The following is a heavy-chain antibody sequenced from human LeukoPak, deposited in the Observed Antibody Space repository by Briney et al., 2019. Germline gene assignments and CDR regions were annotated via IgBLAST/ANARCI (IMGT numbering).Heavy chain of an antibody. Sequence: PSETLSLTCTVSGGSISSYYWSWIRQPPGKGLEWIGYIYYSGSTNYNPSLKSRVTISVDTSKNQFSLKLSSVTAADTAVYYCARARSNWDYYFDYWGPGTLVTVSS. V-gene: IGHV4-59*01. CDR1: GGSISSYY. CDR3: ARARSNWDYYFDY. D-gene: IGHD1-7*01. J-gene: IGHJ4*02. CDR2: IYYSGST.